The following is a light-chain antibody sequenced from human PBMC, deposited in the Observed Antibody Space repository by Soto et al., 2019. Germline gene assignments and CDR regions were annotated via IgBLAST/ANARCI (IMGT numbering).Light chain of an antibody. V-gene: IGLV2-14*01. J-gene: IGLJ3*02. CDR2: EXX. CDR1: SSDVGGYNF. CDR3: SSYTLRNTLVL. Sequence: QSALTQPASVSGSPGQSITISCTGTSSDVGGYNFVSWYQQHPGKAPRLIIYEXXXXXXXXXXXXXGSKSGNTASLTISGXXAEDEADYYCSSYTLRNTLVLFGGGTKVTVL.